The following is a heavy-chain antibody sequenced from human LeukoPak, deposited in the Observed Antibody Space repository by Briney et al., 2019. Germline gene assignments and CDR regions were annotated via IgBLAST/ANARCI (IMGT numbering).Heavy chain of an antibody. Sequence: SGTLSLTCAVSGGSISSSNWWSWVRQPPGKGLEWIGEIYHSGSTNYNPSLKSRVTISVDKSKNQFSLKLSSVTAADTAVYYCARAAFDSGWYAGLDYWGQGTLVTVSS. V-gene: IGHV4-4*02. CDR2: IYHSGST. D-gene: IGHD6-19*01. CDR1: GGSISSSNW. CDR3: ARAAFDSGWYAGLDY. J-gene: IGHJ4*02.